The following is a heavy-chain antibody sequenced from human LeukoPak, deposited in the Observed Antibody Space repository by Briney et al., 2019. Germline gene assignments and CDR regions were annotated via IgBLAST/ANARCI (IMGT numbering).Heavy chain of an antibody. CDR3: ARQPTGSPYPFDY. J-gene: IGHJ4*02. CDR2: IYYSGST. V-gene: IGHV4-59*01. Sequence: SETLSLTCTVSGGSISSYYWSWIRQPPGKGLEWIGYIYYSGSTNYNPSLKSRVTISVDTSKNQFSLKLSSVTAADTAVHYCARQPTGSPYPFDYWGQGTLVTVSS. D-gene: IGHD3-10*01. CDR1: GGSISSYY.